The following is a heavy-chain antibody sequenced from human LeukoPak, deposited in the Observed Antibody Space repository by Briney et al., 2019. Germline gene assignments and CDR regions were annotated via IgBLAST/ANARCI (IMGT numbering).Heavy chain of an antibody. CDR1: GFTFSSYA. D-gene: IGHD3-22*01. Sequence: GGSLRLSCAASGFTFSSYAMSWVHQAPGKGLEWVSAISGSGGSTYYADSVKGRFTISRDNSKNTLYLQMNSLRAEDTAVYYCANRRTYDSSGYPGGVDYWGQGTLVTVSS. V-gene: IGHV3-23*01. J-gene: IGHJ4*02. CDR3: ANRRTYDSSGYPGGVDY. CDR2: ISGSGGST.